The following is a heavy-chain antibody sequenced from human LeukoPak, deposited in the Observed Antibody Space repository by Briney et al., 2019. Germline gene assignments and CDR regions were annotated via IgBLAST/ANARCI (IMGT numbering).Heavy chain of an antibody. CDR2: IYYSGST. Sequence: SENLSLTCTVSGGSISSYYWSWIRQPPGKGLEWIGYIYYSGSTNYNPSHKSRVTISVDTSKNQFSLKLSSVTAADTAVYYCARGGGSSWFFRAVLYFDYWGQGTLVTVSS. J-gene: IGHJ4*02. D-gene: IGHD6-13*01. V-gene: IGHV4-59*01. CDR3: ARGGGSSWFFRAVLYFDY. CDR1: GGSISSYY.